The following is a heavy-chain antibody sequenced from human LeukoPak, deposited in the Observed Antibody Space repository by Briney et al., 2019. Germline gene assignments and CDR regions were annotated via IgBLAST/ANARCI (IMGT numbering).Heavy chain of an antibody. Sequence: SGGSLRLSCAASGFTFSSYDMSWVRQAPGKGLEWVSSIGSSGINTYYADSVKGRFTVSRDNSKDTMYLQMNSLRAEDTAVYYCAKLLTAGGSDYWGQGSLVTVSS. CDR3: AKLLTAGGSDY. V-gene: IGHV3-23*01. D-gene: IGHD6-13*01. J-gene: IGHJ4*02. CDR1: GFTFSSYD. CDR2: IGSSGINT.